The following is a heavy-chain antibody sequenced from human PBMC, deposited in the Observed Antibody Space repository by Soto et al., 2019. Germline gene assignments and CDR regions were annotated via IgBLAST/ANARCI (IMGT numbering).Heavy chain of an antibody. CDR2: IYYSGST. J-gene: IGHJ4*02. Sequence: SETLSLTCTVSGGSISSYYWSWIRQPPGKGLEWIGYIYYSGSTNYNPSLKSRVTISVDTSKNQFSLKLSSVTAADTAVYYCAGSIIMITYGGVIDTRGRTFDYWGQGTLVTVSS. D-gene: IGHD3-16*02. CDR1: GGSISSYY. CDR3: AGSIIMITYGGVIDTRGRTFDY. V-gene: IGHV4-59*01.